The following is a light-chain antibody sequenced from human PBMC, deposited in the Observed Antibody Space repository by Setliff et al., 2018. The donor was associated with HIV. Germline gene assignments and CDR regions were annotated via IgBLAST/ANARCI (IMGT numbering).Light chain of an antibody. CDR3: QVWDSSSDHHYV. Sequence: SYELTQPPSVSVAPGKTARITCGGSNIGSKSVHWHQQKPGQAPVLVVYDDSDRPSGIPERFSGSNSGNTATLTISRVEAGDEADYYCQVWDSSSDHHYVFGTGTKVTVL. V-gene: IGLV3-21*03. CDR2: DDS. CDR1: NIGSKS. J-gene: IGLJ1*01.